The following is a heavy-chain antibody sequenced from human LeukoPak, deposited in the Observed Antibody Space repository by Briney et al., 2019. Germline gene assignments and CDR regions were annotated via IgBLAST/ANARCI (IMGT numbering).Heavy chain of an antibody. D-gene: IGHD3-22*01. V-gene: IGHV3-21*01. Sequence: GRSLRLSCAASGFTFSSCSMNWVRQAPGKGPEWVSSISSSSSYIYYADSVKGRFTISRDNAKNSLYLQMNSLRAEDTAVYYCARARYYYDPADYWGQGTLVTVSS. CDR1: GFTFSSCS. CDR3: ARARYYYDPADY. CDR2: ISSSSSYI. J-gene: IGHJ4*02.